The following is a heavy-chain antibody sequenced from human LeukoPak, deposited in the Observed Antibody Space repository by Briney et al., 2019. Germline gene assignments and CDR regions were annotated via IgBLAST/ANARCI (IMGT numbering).Heavy chain of an antibody. J-gene: IGHJ4*02. CDR1: GGSISSSSYY. V-gene: IGHV4-39*07. CDR2: IYYSGST. CDR3: ARGGVDYVWGSYRYNY. D-gene: IGHD3-16*02. Sequence: SETLSLTCTVSGGSISSSSYYWGWIRQPPGKGLEWIGSIYYSGSTYYNPSLKSRVTISVDTSKNQFSLKLSSVTAADTAVYYCARGGVDYVWGSYRYNYWGQGTLVTVSS.